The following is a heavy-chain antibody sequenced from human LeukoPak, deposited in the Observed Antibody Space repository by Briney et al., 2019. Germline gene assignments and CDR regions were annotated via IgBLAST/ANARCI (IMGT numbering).Heavy chain of an antibody. Sequence: AGGSLRLSCAASGFTFSSYAMQWVRQAPRKGQEWVAVILYDGSNKYYADSVKGRFTISRDNAKNSLYLQMNSLRAEDTAVYYCASNYAKLYFDYWGQGTLVTVSS. J-gene: IGHJ4*02. CDR1: GFTFSSYA. CDR3: ASNYAKLYFDY. D-gene: IGHD2-2*01. V-gene: IGHV3-30-3*01. CDR2: ILYDGSNK.